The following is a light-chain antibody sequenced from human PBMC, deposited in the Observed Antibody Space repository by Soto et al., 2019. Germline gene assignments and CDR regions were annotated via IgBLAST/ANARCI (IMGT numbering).Light chain of an antibody. Sequence: EIVMTQSPATLSVSPGGSATLSCRASQHVSSNFAWYRQKPGQAPTLLIYRASTRATGIPARFSGSGSGTEFTLTISSLQSEDFAVSSCQQYNNWPYTFGQGTKLEIK. CDR1: QHVSSN. V-gene: IGKV3-15*01. CDR2: RAS. CDR3: QQYNNWPYT. J-gene: IGKJ2*01.